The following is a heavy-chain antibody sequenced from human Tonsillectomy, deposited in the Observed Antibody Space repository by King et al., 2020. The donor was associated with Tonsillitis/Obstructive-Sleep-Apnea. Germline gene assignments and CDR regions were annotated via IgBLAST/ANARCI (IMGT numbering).Heavy chain of an antibody. Sequence: VQLVESGAEVKKPGASVKVSCKASGYTFTSYGISWVRQAPGQGLEWMGWISTYNGNTNYAQKLQGRVTMTTDTSTSTAYMELRSLRSDDTAVYYCAGEWSDDFWSGYPQNYFDYWGQGTLVTVSS. CDR2: ISTYNGNT. D-gene: IGHD3-3*01. CDR3: AGEWSDDFWSGYPQNYFDY. J-gene: IGHJ4*02. V-gene: IGHV1-18*01. CDR1: GYTFTSYG.